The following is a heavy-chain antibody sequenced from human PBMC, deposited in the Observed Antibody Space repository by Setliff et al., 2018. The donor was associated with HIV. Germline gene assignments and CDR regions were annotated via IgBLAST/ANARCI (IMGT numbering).Heavy chain of an antibody. V-gene: IGHV4-4*07. CDR2: IYSSGST. CDR1: NVSINSYY. J-gene: IGHJ2*01. Sequence: SETLSLTCTVSNVSINSYYWSWIRQPAGRALEWIGRIYSSGSTYYNPSLKSRVTISRDTSKNHFSLKLSSVTAADTAIYYCARHPAEGSGSYAALKRYFDLWGRGTLVTVSS. CDR3: ARHPAEGSGSYAALKRYFDL. D-gene: IGHD3-10*01.